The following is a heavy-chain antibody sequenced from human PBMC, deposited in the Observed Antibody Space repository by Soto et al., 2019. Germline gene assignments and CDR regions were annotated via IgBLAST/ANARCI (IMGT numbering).Heavy chain of an antibody. J-gene: IGHJ6*02. Sequence: LRLSCAASGFTFSSCGMHWVRQAPGKGLEWVAVISYDGSNKYYADSVKGRFTISRDNSKNTLYLQMNSLRAEDTAVYYCAKVIAYSSSWYYYGMDVWGQGTTVTVSS. D-gene: IGHD6-13*01. CDR2: ISYDGSNK. CDR3: AKVIAYSSSWYYYGMDV. V-gene: IGHV3-30*18. CDR1: GFTFSSCG.